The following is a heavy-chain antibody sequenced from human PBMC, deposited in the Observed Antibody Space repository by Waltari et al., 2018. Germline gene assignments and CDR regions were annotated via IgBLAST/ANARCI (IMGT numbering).Heavy chain of an antibody. CDR1: GLPFSTYA. J-gene: IGHJ4*02. CDR2: MSGSGGNT. Sequence: EVQLLESGGGLVQPGGALRLSCASDGLPFSTYAMSWVRQAPGRGLEWVSGMSGSGGNTYYADSVKGRFTISRDNSRNTLFLQMNRLRAEDTAVYYCAKGRWYFDFWGRGTLVTVPS. V-gene: IGHV3-23*01. CDR3: AKGRWYFDF.